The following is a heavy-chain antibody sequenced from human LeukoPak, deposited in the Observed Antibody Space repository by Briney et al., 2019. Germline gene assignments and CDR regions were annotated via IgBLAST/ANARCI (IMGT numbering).Heavy chain of an antibody. CDR1: GYTFTGYY. V-gene: IGHV1-2*02. CDR3: ASGYCSSTSCYAGFDY. J-gene: IGHJ4*02. CDR2: INPNSGGT. Sequence: ASVKVSCKASGYTFTGYYRHWVRQAPGQGLEWMGWINPNSGGTNYAQKFQGRVTMTRDTSISTAYMELSRLRSDDTAVYYCASGYCSSTSCYAGFDYWGQGTLVTVSS. D-gene: IGHD2-2*01.